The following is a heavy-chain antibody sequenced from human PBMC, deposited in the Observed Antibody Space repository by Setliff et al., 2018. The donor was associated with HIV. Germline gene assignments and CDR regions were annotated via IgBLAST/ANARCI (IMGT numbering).Heavy chain of an antibody. CDR2: INHSGST. Sequence: SETLSLTCAVYGGSFSGYYWSWIRQPPGKGLEWIGEINHSGSTNYNPSLKSRVTISVDRSKNHFSLKLNSVTAADTAVYYCARVGVAASYYGMDVWGQGTTVTVSS. J-gene: IGHJ6*02. CDR3: ARVGVAASYYGMDV. D-gene: IGHD6-25*01. V-gene: IGHV4-34*01. CDR1: GGSFSGYY.